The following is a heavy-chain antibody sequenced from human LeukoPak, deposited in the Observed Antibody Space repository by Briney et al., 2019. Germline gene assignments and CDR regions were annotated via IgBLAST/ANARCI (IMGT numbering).Heavy chain of an antibody. Sequence: GTLSLSCAGSGFTFSSYSMSWIRQAPGKGLEWVSTISGSGGAGTYYAASVKGRFTVSRANYRNTLYLPMNGLRAEDTVVYYCVKDRGGSPFYGMDVWGQGTTVTVS. CDR2: ISGSGGAGT. V-gene: IGHV3-23*01. CDR3: VKDRGGSPFYGMDV. D-gene: IGHD1-26*01. J-gene: IGHJ6*02. CDR1: GFTFSSYS.